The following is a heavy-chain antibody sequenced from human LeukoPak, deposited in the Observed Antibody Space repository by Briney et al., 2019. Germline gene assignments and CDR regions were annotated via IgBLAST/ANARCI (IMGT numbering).Heavy chain of an antibody. CDR2: IYPGDSDT. Sequence: GESLKISCKGSGYSFTSYWIGWVRQMPGKGLEWMAIIYPGDSDTRYSPSFQGQVTISADKSINTAYLQWSSLKASDTAMYYCARHRQGYCSGGSCYGSYYFDYWGQGTLVTVSS. J-gene: IGHJ4*02. D-gene: IGHD2-15*01. CDR1: GYSFTSYW. CDR3: ARHRQGYCSGGSCYGSYYFDY. V-gene: IGHV5-51*01.